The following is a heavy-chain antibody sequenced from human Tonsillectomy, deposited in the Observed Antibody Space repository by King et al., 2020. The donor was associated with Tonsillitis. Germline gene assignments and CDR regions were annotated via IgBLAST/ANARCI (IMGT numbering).Heavy chain of an antibody. V-gene: IGHV1-46*03. CDR2: INPSAGST. D-gene: IGHD3-10*01. CDR1: GYTFTSYY. CDR3: ARAFQYYYGSGRPPSY. Sequence: VQLVESGAEVKKPGASVKVSCKASGYTFTSYYMHWVRQAPGQGVEWMGIINPSAGSTSYAQKFQGRVTMTRDTSTSTVYMELSSLRSEDTAVYYCARAFQYYYGSGRPPSYWGQGTLVTVSS. J-gene: IGHJ4*02.